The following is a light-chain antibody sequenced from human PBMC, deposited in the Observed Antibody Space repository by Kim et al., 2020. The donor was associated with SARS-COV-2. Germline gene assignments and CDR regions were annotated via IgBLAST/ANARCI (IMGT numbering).Light chain of an antibody. Sequence: EIVLTQSPGTLSLSPAERATLSCRATESVSSNVIAWYQQKPGQTPRLLVYGTSTRASGIPDRFSGSGSGTDFTLTISKLDPEDFAVYYCHQYSRSPPWTFGQGTKVDIK. J-gene: IGKJ1*01. CDR3: HQYSRSPPWT. CDR2: GTS. CDR1: ESVSSNV. V-gene: IGKV3-20*01.